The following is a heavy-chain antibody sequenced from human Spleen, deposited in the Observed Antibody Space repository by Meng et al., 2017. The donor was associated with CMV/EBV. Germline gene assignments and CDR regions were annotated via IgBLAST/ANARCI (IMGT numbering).Heavy chain of an antibody. CDR2: IKQDGSEQ. Sequence: GGSLRLSCAASGFTFSSYWMPWVRRAPGKGLEWVANIKQDGSEQYYADSVRGRFTISRDNAKNSLYLQMNSLRAEDTAVDYCARVARTPTNSYVFDSWGQGALVTVSS. J-gene: IGHJ4*02. CDR1: GFTFSSYW. CDR3: ARVARTPTNSYVFDS. V-gene: IGHV3-7*01. D-gene: IGHD2-15*01.